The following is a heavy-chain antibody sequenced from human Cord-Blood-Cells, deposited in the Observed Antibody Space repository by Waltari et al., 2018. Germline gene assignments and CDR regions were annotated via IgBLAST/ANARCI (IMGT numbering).Heavy chain of an antibody. D-gene: IGHD3-22*01. V-gene: IGHV3-23*01. Sequence: QAPGKGLEWVSAISGSGGSTYYADSVKGRFTISRDNSKNTLYLQMNSLRAEDTAVYYCAKDFHSSGYYAFDIWGQGTMVTVSS. CDR2: ISGSGGST. CDR3: AKDFHSSGYYAFDI. J-gene: IGHJ3*02.